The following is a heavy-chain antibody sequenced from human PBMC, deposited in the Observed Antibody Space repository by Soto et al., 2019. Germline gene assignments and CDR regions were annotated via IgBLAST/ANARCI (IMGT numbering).Heavy chain of an antibody. CDR2: MNPTSGNT. CDR3: ARDRLRGYDSSGFYS. V-gene: IGHV1-8*01. CDR1: GYTFTSYD. Sequence: ASVKVSCKASGYTFTSYDINWVRQATGQGLEWMGWMNPTSGNTDFAQKFEDRVTITTATSTNTVFLELSSLKSDDTAIYYCARDRLRGYDSSGFYSWGQGTMVTVSS. J-gene: IGHJ4*02. D-gene: IGHD3-22*01.